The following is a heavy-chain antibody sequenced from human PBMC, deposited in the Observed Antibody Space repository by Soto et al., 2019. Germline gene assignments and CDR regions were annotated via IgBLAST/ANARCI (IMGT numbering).Heavy chain of an antibody. CDR2: INAGNGNT. CDR1: GYTFTSYA. CDR3: GGDSDSRPPPSIYY. J-gene: IGHJ4*02. Sequence: GASVKVSCKASGYTFTSYAMHWVRQAPGQRLEWMGWINAGNGNTRYSQKFQGRVTITRDTSASTAYMELSSLRSEDTAAYYCGGDSDSRPPPSIYYWGQGSLVTVSS. D-gene: IGHD3-22*01. V-gene: IGHV1-3*01.